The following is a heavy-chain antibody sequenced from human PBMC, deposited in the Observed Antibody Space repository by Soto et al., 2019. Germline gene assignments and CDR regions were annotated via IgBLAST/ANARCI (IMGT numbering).Heavy chain of an antibody. CDR3: AGRVGATNYGMDF. J-gene: IGHJ6*02. CDR2: IYSGGST. CDR1: EFTVSSHY. Sequence: EVQLVESGGGLIQPGGSLRLSCAASEFTVSSHYMNWVRQAPGKGLECVSTIYSGGSTYYADSVKGRFTISRDNSKNTLYLQMNNLRAEDSGVYYCAGRVGATNYGMDFWGQGTTVTVSS. D-gene: IGHD1-26*01. V-gene: IGHV3-53*01.